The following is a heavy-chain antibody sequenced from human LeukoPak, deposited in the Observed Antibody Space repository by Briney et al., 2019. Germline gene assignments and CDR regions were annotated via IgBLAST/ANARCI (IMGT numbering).Heavy chain of an antibody. CDR3: ARINFLDSSDYYLSFDY. Sequence: SETLSLTCTVSGGSISSYYWSCIRQPPGKGLEWIGYIYYSGSTNYNPSLKSRVTISVDTSKNQFSLKLSSVTAADTAVYYCARINFLDSSDYYLSFDYWGQGTLVTVSS. CDR1: GGSISSYY. J-gene: IGHJ4*02. CDR2: IYYSGST. V-gene: IGHV4-59*12. D-gene: IGHD3-22*01.